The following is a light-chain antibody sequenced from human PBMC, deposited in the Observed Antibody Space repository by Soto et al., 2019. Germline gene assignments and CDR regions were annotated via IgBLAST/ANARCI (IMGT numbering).Light chain of an antibody. CDR2: KVS. J-gene: IGKJ2*01. CDR3: MQGTHWPPYT. CDR1: QSLVYSDGNAY. Sequence: DVVMTQSPLSLPVTLGQPASISCRSSQSLVYSDGNAYLNWFHQRPGQSPRRLIYKVSYRDSGVPDRFSGSVSGTDFTLKISRVEAEDVGVYYCMQGTHWPPYTFVQGTKLEIK. V-gene: IGKV2-30*01.